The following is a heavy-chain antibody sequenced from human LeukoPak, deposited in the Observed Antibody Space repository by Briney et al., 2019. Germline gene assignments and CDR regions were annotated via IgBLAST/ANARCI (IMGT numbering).Heavy chain of an antibody. Sequence: GESLKISCKGSGYSFPTYGIGWVRQMPGKALEWMGILYPCDSDTRYSPSFQGQVPISGDKSLSRAYLQWSSLKASDTAMYYCARLRGVRAPFDPWGQGTLVTVSS. V-gene: IGHV5-51*01. CDR2: LYPCDSDT. CDR3: ARLRGVRAPFDP. CDR1: GYSFPTYG. D-gene: IGHD3-10*01. J-gene: IGHJ5*02.